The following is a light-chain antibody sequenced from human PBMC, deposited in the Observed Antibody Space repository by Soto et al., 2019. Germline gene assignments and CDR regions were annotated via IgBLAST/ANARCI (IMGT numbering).Light chain of an antibody. Sequence: DFEMTQSPSSLSAFVGDRVTMTCRASQSIGTFLSWYQQKSGRAPKLLIYAASSLQIGVPSRFSGSGSGTDFTLTISSLQPEDFATYYCQQSYSTPYAFGQGTRLEIK. CDR1: QSIGTF. J-gene: IGKJ5*01. CDR2: AAS. V-gene: IGKV1-39*01. CDR3: QQSYSTPYA.